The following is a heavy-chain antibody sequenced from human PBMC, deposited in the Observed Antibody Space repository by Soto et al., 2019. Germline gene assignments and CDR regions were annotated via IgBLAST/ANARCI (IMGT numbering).Heavy chain of an antibody. Sequence: GASVKVSCKASGGTFSSYAISWVRQAPGQGLEWMGGIIPIFGTANYAQKFQGRVTITADESTSTAYMELSSLRSEDTAVYYCARVKGRQLWSPYYYYYGMDVWGQGTTVTVSS. J-gene: IGHJ6*02. CDR2: IIPIFGTA. CDR3: ARVKGRQLWSPYYYYYGMDV. D-gene: IGHD5-18*01. CDR1: GGTFSSYA. V-gene: IGHV1-69*13.